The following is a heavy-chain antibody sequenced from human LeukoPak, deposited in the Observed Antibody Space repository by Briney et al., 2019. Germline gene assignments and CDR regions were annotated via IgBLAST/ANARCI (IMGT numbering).Heavy chain of an antibody. CDR3: AGGRVSSGSWSSTYYYFFYMDV. Sequence: SQTLSLTCTVSGGSISSGDYFWSWIRQPAGKGLEWIGRIYASGSTSYNPSLKSRVTISVDTSKNHFSLELSSVTAADTAVYFCAGGRVSSGSWSSTYYYFFYMDVWGKGTTVTVSS. CDR2: IYASGST. CDR1: GGSISSGDYF. D-gene: IGHD6-13*01. J-gene: IGHJ6*03. V-gene: IGHV4-61*02.